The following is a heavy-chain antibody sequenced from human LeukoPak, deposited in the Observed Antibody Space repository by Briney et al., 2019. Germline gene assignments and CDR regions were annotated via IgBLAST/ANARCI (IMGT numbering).Heavy chain of an antibody. V-gene: IGHV3-48*04. CDR3: VVEASFDY. CDR2: ISSSGSTI. J-gene: IGHJ4*02. CDR1: GFTFSSYG. Sequence: PGGSLRLSCAASGFTFSSYGMHWVRQAPGKGLEWVSYISSSGSTIYYADSAKGRFTISRDNAKNSLYLQMNSLRAEDTAVYYCVVEASFDYWGQGTLVTVSS.